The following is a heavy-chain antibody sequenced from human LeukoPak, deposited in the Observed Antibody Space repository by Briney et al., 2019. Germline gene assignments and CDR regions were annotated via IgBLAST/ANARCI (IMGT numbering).Heavy chain of an antibody. Sequence: ASVKVSCKASGGTFSSYAISWVRQAPGQGLEWMGRIIPILGIANYAQKFQGRVTITADKSTSTAYMELSSLRSEDTAVYYCVIWGSYRAFDYWGQGTLVTVSS. CDR1: GGTFSSYA. CDR3: VIWGSYRAFDY. V-gene: IGHV1-69*04. D-gene: IGHD3-16*02. J-gene: IGHJ4*02. CDR2: IIPILGIA.